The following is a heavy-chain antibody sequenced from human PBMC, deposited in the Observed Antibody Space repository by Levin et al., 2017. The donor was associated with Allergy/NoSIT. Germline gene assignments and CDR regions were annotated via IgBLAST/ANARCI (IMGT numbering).Heavy chain of an antibody. CDR3: ARGRSVIRVLEWFPAGSRSGMDV. J-gene: IGHJ6*02. V-gene: IGHV1-69*13. CDR2: IIPIFGTA. D-gene: IGHD3-3*01. CDR1: GGTFSSYA. Sequence: ASVKVSCKASGGTFSSYAISWVRQAPGQGLEWMGGIIPIFGTANYAQKFQGRVTITADESTSTAYMELSSLRSEDPAVYYCARGRSVIRVLEWFPAGSRSGMDVWGQGTTVTVSS.